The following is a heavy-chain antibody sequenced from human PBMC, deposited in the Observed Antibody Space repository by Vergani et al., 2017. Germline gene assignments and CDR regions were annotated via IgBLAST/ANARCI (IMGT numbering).Heavy chain of an antibody. CDR2: ISGSGSST. D-gene: IGHD3-22*01. CDR1: GFTFSSYA. CDR3: AKDPSGYYDSSGYYRTSKYFQH. Sequence: EVQLLESGGGLVQPGGSLRLSCAASGFTFSSYAMSWVRQAPGKGLEWVSAISGSGSSTYYADSVKGRFTISRDNSKNTLYLQMNSLRAEDTAVYYCAKDPSGYYDSSGYYRTSKYFQHWGQGTLVTVSS. V-gene: IGHV3-23*01. J-gene: IGHJ1*01.